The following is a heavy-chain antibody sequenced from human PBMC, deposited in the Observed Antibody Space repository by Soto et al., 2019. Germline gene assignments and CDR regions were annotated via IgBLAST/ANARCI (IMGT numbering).Heavy chain of an antibody. D-gene: IGHD6-13*01. Sequence: GGPLRLCCAAAGGTISSYGGRWILQDPSKGLEWVAVISYDGSNKYYADSVTGRFTISRKHSKNKLYLQMNSLRAEDTAVYYCAKDRGSSSCYVVQRTSYYYSGMDVWGKGTTVTVSS. CDR2: ISYDGSNK. J-gene: IGHJ6*04. CDR3: AKDRGSSSCYVVQRTSYYYSGMDV. CDR1: GGTISSYG. V-gene: IGHV3-30*18.